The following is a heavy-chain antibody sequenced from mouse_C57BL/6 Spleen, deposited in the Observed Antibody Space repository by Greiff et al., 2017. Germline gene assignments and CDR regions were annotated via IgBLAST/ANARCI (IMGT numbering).Heavy chain of an antibody. CDR2: IYPGDGDT. Sequence: VQLQQSGPELVKPGASVKISCKASGYAFSSSWLNWVKQRPGKGLEWIGRIYPGDGDTNYNGKFKGKATLTADKSSSTAYMKLSSLTSEDSAVYFCARHYGSVLDYWGQGTTLTVSS. J-gene: IGHJ2*01. CDR1: GYAFSSSW. D-gene: IGHD1-1*01. V-gene: IGHV1-82*01. CDR3: ARHYGSVLDY.